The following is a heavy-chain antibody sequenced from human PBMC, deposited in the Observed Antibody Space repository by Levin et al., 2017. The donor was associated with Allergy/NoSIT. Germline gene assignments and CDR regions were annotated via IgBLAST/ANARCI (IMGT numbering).Heavy chain of an antibody. CDR2: ISYDGSNK. CDR3: ARVNANAYYGPDAFDI. J-gene: IGHJ3*02. Sequence: GGSLRLSCAASGFTFSSYAMHWVRQAPGKGLEWVAVISYDGSNKYYADSVKGRFTISRDNSKNTLYLQMNSLRAEDTAVYYCARVNANAYYGPDAFDIWGQGTMVTVSS. D-gene: IGHD1-26*01. V-gene: IGHV3-30-3*01. CDR1: GFTFSSYA.